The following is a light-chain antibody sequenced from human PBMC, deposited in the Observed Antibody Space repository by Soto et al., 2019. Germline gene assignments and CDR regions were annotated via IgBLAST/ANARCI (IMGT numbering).Light chain of an antibody. CDR1: QGIRHD. Sequence: DIQMTQSPSSLSASVGDRVTITCRASQGIRHDLGWYQQKPGKAPTRLIYVASSLASGVPARFSGSGSGTEFTLTISSLQAEDFATYYCLQHNSYPLTFGGGTKVEIK. J-gene: IGKJ4*01. CDR3: LQHNSYPLT. CDR2: VAS. V-gene: IGKV1-17*01.